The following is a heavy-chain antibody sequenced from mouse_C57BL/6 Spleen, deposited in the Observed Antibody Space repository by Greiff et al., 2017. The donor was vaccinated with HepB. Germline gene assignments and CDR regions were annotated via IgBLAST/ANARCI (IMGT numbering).Heavy chain of an antibody. V-gene: IGHV1-82*01. CDR2: IYPGDGDT. CDR3: ARWTTVVARDWYFDV. Sequence: VQLQQSGPELVKPGASVKISCKASGYAFSSSWMNWVKQRPGTGLEWIGRIYPGDGDTNYNGKFKGKATLDADKSSSTAYMQLSSLTSEDSAVYFCARWTTVVARDWYFDVWGTGTTVTVSS. D-gene: IGHD1-1*01. CDR1: GYAFSSSW. J-gene: IGHJ1*03.